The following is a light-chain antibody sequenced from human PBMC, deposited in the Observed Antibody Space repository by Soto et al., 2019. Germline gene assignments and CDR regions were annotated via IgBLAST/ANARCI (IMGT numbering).Light chain of an antibody. J-gene: IGKJ1*01. Sequence: EIVMTQSPATLSVSPGERATLSCRASHTVSSNLALHQQIPVQAAKLLISGASTRSTGIRSRISYRGSGTVFTLTISSLQSEDFAVYYGQQNNNSRPWTFGQGTKVDIK. CDR2: GAS. V-gene: IGKV3-15*01. CDR3: QQNNNSRPWT. CDR1: HTVSSN.